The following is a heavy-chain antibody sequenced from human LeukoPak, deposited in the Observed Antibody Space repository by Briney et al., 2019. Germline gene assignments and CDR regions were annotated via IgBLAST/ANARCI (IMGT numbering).Heavy chain of an antibody. CDR3: AKEYDILTGYQTLPFDY. D-gene: IGHD3-9*01. CDR2: ISWNSGSI. J-gene: IGHJ4*02. CDR1: GFTFSNYG. V-gene: IGHV3-9*01. Sequence: GGSLRLSCAASGFTFSNYGMHWVRQAPGKGLEWVSGISWNSGSIGHADSVKGRFTISRDNAKNSLYLQMNSLRAEDTALYYCAKEYDILTGYQTLPFDYWGQGTLVTVSS.